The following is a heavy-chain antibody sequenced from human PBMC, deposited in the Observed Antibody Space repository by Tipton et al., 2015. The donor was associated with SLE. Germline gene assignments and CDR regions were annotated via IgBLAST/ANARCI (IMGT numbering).Heavy chain of an antibody. CDR1: GDSINSYY. J-gene: IGHJ4*02. CDR3: AREGVCIGGVCYDS. D-gene: IGHD2-8*02. CDR2: IYHSGTT. V-gene: IGHV4-59*01. Sequence: TLSLTCSVSGDSINSYYWSWIRQTPGKGLEWIAYIYHSGTTNYNPSLKSRVTISIDTSKKQLSLKLRSVTAADTAVYYCAREGVCIGGVCYDSWGQGTLVTVSS.